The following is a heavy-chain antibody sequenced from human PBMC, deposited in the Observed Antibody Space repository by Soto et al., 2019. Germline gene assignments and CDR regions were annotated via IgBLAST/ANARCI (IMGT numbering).Heavy chain of an antibody. CDR3: ARDRARERRLGLDAFDF. D-gene: IGHD1-1*01. J-gene: IGHJ3*01. CDR1: GYTFTSYG. CDR2: ISAYNGNT. Sequence: QVQLVQSGAEVKTPGASVKVSCKTSGYTFTSYGISWVRQAPGQGLEWMGWISAYNGNTNFAQKLHGRVTMTTDTSTSTAYMDLRSLRSDDTAVYYCARDRARERRLGLDAFDFWGQGTMVTVSS. V-gene: IGHV1-18*01.